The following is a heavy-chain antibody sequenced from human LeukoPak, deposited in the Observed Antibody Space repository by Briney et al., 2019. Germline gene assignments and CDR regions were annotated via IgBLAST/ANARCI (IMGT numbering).Heavy chain of an antibody. J-gene: IGHJ4*02. Sequence: GGSLRLSCAASGFTFSSYAISWVRQAPGKGLEWVSAISGSGGSTYYADSEKGRFTISRDHSKNTLYLQMYSLRAEDTAVYYCAKDQGYGDLHPFDYWGQGTLVTVSS. CDR2: ISGSGGST. CDR3: AKDQGYGDLHPFDY. CDR1: GFTFSSYA. V-gene: IGHV3-23*01. D-gene: IGHD4-17*01.